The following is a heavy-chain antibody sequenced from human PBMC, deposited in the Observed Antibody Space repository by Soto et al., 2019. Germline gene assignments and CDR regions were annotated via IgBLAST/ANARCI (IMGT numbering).Heavy chain of an antibody. V-gene: IGHV4-31*03. J-gene: IGHJ4*02. CDR2: SYYSGST. CDR1: GGSISSGGYY. CDR3: ARQTDGYYYDSSGYPPFDY. D-gene: IGHD3-22*01. Sequence: SETLSLTCTVSGGSISSGGYYWSWIRQHPGKGLEWIGYSYYSGSTYYNPSLKSRVTISVDTSKNQFSLKMRYVTAADTAVYYCARQTDGYYYDSSGYPPFDYWSKGTLGT.